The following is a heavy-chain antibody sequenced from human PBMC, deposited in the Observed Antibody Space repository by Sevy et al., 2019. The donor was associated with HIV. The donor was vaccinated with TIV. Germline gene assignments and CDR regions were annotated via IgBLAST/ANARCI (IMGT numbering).Heavy chain of an antibody. CDR2: ISGSGGST. V-gene: IGHV3-23*01. Sequence: GGSLRLSCAASGFTFSSYAMSWVRQAPGKGLEWVSAISGSGGSTHYAASVKGRFTISRDNSKKTLYLQMNSLRAEDTAVYYCAKDLGGSSYDFWSGYYNYWGQGTLVTVSS. CDR1: GFTFSSYA. CDR3: AKDLGGSSYDFWSGYYNY. D-gene: IGHD3-3*01. J-gene: IGHJ4*02.